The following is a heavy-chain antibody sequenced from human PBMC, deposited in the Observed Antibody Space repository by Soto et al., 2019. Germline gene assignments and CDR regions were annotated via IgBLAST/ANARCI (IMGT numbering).Heavy chain of an antibody. CDR2: IIPFFGTP. CDR3: ARGRNSTYYHDNTPPRAFDV. V-gene: IGHV1-69*13. D-gene: IGHD3-3*02. CDR1: GGSFSNYA. J-gene: IGHJ3*01. Sequence: SVKVSCKASGGSFSNYAFSWVRQAPGQGPEWMGGIIPFFGTPNYGQDFQGRVTISADESTSTVYMEVTSLRSEDTAVFYCARGRNSTYYHDNTPPRAFDVWGQGTMVTVSS.